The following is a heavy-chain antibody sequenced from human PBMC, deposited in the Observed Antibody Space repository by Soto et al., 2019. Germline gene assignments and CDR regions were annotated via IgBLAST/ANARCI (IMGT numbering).Heavy chain of an antibody. V-gene: IGHV3-48*03. CDR1: GFTFSSYE. CDR3: ARGCTNGVCYYYYYMDV. Sequence: GGSLRLSCAASGFTFSSYEMNWVRQAPGKGLEWVSYISSSGSTIYYADSVKGRFTISRDNAKNSLYLQMNSLRAEDTAVYYCARGCTNGVCYYYYYMDVWGKWTTVTVSS. D-gene: IGHD2-8*01. CDR2: ISSSGSTI. J-gene: IGHJ6*03.